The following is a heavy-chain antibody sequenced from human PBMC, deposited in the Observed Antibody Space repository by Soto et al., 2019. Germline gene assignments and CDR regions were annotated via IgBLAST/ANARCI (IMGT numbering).Heavy chain of an antibody. J-gene: IGHJ6*02. Sequence: QVQLQESGPGLVKPSQTLSLTCTVSGGSINNGGYYWSWIRQHPGKGLEWIGYIFYSGSTYYNPSLKSRVTISVDTSKNQFSLKLSSVTAADTAVYYCARYLRGGSYGMDVWGQGTTVTVSS. CDR3: ARYLRGGSYGMDV. CDR1: GGSINNGGYY. CDR2: IFYSGST. D-gene: IGHD3-10*01. V-gene: IGHV4-31*03.